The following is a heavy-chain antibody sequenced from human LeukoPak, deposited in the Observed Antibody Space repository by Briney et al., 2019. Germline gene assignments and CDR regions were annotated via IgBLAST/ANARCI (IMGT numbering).Heavy chain of an antibody. D-gene: IGHD3-22*01. CDR1: GFTFSNYA. CDR2: ITNGGGNT. Sequence: GGSLRLSCGASGFTFSNYAISWVRQAPGKGLEWVSGITNGGGNTNYADSVKVRFTISRDNAKNALYLQMDSLRAEDTAIYYCAKGATSAYFSPLDSWGQGTLVTVSS. V-gene: IGHV3-23*01. CDR3: AKGATSAYFSPLDS. J-gene: IGHJ4*02.